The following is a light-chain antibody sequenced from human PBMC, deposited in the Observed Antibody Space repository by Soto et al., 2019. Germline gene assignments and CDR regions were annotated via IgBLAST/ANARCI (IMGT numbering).Light chain of an antibody. CDR2: HVT. J-gene: IGLJ1*01. CDR3: CSYTTSNTFV. Sequence: QSALAQPASVSGSLGQSTTISCSGTSSDVGAYNYVSWYQQYPGKASKLMIYHVTDRPSGVSNRFSGSKSGNTASLTISGLQAEDEADYYCCSYTTSNTFVFGTGTKVTVL. CDR1: SSDVGAYNY. V-gene: IGLV2-14*01.